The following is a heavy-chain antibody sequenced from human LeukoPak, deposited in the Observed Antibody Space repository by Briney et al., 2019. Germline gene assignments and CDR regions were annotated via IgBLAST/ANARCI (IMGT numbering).Heavy chain of an antibody. Sequence: SETLSLTCTVSAGSISNYYWSWIRQPPGKGLEWIGYISYSGGTYYNPSLKSRVTILVDTSNNQFSLKLNSVTAADTAFYYCATSGGDWFDPWGQGTLVIVSS. CDR1: AGSISNYY. J-gene: IGHJ5*02. CDR2: ISYSGGT. D-gene: IGHD3-10*01. CDR3: ATSGGDWFDP. V-gene: IGHV4-59*12.